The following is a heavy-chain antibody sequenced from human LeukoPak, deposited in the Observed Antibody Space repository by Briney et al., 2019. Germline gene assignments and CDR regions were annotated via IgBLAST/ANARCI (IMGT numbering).Heavy chain of an antibody. D-gene: IGHD2-21*02. Sequence: NPSETLSLTCTVSGGSISSGGYYWSWIRQHPGKGLEWIGYIYYSGSTYYNPSLKSRVTISVDTSKNQFSLKLSSVTAADTAVYYCARDTADCGGDCYSDGYYFDYWDQGTLVTVSS. CDR1: GGSISSGGYY. CDR2: IYYSGST. J-gene: IGHJ4*02. V-gene: IGHV4-31*03. CDR3: ARDTADCGGDCYSDGYYFDY.